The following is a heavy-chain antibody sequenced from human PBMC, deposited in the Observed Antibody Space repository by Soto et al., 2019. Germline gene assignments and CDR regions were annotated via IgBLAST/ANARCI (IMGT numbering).Heavy chain of an antibody. CDR2: IHTSGNT. V-gene: IGHV4-59*01. D-gene: IGHD2-21*02. Sequence: QVQLQESGPGLVKPSETLSLTCTVPSGSIRTSYWTWIRQFPGKRLEWIAHIHTSGNTNSNPSINSRVTISIDTSKNQISMRLTSVTAADTAMYYCARLQYTVVTPIDMWGQGTMVTVSS. CDR3: ARLQYTVVTPIDM. CDR1: SGSIRTSY. J-gene: IGHJ3*02.